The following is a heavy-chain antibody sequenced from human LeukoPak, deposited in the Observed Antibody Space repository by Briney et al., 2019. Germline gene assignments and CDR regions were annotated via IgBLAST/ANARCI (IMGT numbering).Heavy chain of an antibody. CDR2: ISSNGGST. CDR1: GFTFSTYA. CDR3: ARLYCSSTSCLLDY. V-gene: IGHV3-64*01. Sequence: GGSLRLSCAASGFTFSTYAMHWVRRVPGKGLEYVSAISSNGGSTYYANSVKGRFTISRDNSKNTLSLQMGSLRAEDMAVYYCARLYCSSTSCLLDYWGQGTLVTVSS. D-gene: IGHD2-2*01. J-gene: IGHJ4*02.